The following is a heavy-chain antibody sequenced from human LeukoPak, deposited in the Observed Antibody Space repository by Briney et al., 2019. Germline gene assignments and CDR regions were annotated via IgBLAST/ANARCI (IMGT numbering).Heavy chain of an antibody. CDR1: GGSFSGYY. CDR2: IYYSGST. D-gene: IGHD3-16*01. Sequence: SETLSLTCAVYGGSFSGYYWSWIRQPPGKGLEWIGSIYYSGSTYYNPSLKSRVTISVDTSKNQFSLKLSSVTAADTAVYYCARHAGWGKELDYWGQGTLVTVSS. J-gene: IGHJ4*02. V-gene: IGHV4-34*01. CDR3: ARHAGWGKELDY.